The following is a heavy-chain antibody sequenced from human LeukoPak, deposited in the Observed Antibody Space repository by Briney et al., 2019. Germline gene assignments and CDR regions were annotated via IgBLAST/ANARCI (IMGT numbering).Heavy chain of an antibody. CDR2: ISAYNGNT. J-gene: IGHJ3*02. CDR1: GYTFNSYG. D-gene: IGHD3-9*01. V-gene: IGHV1-18*01. CDR3: ARDWGKQYDILTGYYSGEPFDAFDI. Sequence: ASVKVSCKASGYTFNSYGINWVRQAPGQGLEWMGWISAYNGNTNYTQKLQGRVTMTTDTSTSTAYMELRSLRSDDTAVYYCARDWGKQYDILTGYYSGEPFDAFDIWGQGTMVTVSS.